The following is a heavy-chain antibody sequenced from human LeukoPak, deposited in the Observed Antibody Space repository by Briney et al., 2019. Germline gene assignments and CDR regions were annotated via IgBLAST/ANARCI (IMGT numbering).Heavy chain of an antibody. Sequence: GGSLRLSCAASGFTLSSYGMHWVRQAPGKGLEWVAVIWYDGSNKYYADSVKGRFTISRDNSKNMLYLQMNSLRAEDTAVYYCASAAGPFDNWGQGTLVTVSS. CDR3: ASAAGPFDN. D-gene: IGHD6-19*01. J-gene: IGHJ4*02. CDR2: IWYDGSNK. V-gene: IGHV3-33*01. CDR1: GFTLSSYG.